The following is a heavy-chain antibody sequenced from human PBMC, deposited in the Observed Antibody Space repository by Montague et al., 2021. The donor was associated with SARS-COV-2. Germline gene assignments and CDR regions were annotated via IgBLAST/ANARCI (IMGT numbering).Heavy chain of an antibody. CDR3: ARAHSGSWAHLDN. J-gene: IGHJ4*02. D-gene: IGHD5-12*01. CDR1: GGSISSGSCN. CDR2: IYTSGTT. V-gene: IGHV4-61*02. Sequence: TLSLTCTVSGGSISSGSCNWSWIPQPAGKELVGFGRIYTSGTTDYTLSLQSRVTISADTSKNQFSLKLTSVTAAATAVYYCARAHSGSWAHLDNWGQGSLVTVSS.